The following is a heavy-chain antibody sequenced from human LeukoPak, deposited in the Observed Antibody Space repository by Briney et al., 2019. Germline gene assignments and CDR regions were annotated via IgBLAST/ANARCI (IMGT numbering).Heavy chain of an antibody. CDR1: GFTVSSSY. Sequence: GGSLRLSCAASGFTVSSSYMNWVRQAPGKGLEWVSVIYSGGSTYYADSVKGRFTISRDNSKNTLYLQMKSLRAEDTAVYYCARCRGYYDSSGDYFFDYWGQGTLVTVSS. V-gene: IGHV3-66*01. J-gene: IGHJ4*02. CDR2: IYSGGST. D-gene: IGHD3-22*01. CDR3: ARCRGYYDSSGDYFFDY.